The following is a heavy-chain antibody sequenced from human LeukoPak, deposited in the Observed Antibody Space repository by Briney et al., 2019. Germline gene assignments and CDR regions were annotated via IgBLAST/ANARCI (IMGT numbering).Heavy chain of an antibody. J-gene: IGHJ3*02. V-gene: IGHV3-33*08. CDR3: ARDADEYCSSTTCRGGSFDI. CDR2: IWYDGSNK. CDR1: GFTVSSNY. D-gene: IGHD2-2*01. Sequence: GGSLRLSCAASGFTVSSNYMNWVRQAPGKGLEWVAVIWYDGSNKYYADSVKGRFTISRDNSKNTLYLQMNSLRAEDTAVYYCARDADEYCSSTTCRGGSFDIWGQGTMVTVSS.